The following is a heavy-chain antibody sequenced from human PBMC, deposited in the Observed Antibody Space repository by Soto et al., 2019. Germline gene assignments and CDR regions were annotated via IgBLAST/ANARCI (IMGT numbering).Heavy chain of an antibody. CDR2: IWTSGST. V-gene: IGHV4-4*07. Sequence: QVQLQESGPGLVKPSETLSLTCNVSGDSMSKYYWGWVRQPAGKGLEWIGRIWTSGSTNDNPSLKSRVTMSIDTSNTHFSLDVKSVTAADTAVYYCARTVGAAYYFDFWGQGVLVTVSS. CDR1: GDSMSKYY. J-gene: IGHJ4*02. D-gene: IGHD3-16*01. CDR3: ARTVGAAYYFDF.